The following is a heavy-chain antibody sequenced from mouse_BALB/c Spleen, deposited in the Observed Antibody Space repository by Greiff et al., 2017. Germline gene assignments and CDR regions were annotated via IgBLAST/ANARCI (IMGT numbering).Heavy chain of an antibody. J-gene: IGHJ4*01. V-gene: IGHV5-9-3*01. CDR3: ARHRDYGYEDAMDY. D-gene: IGHD2-2*01. Sequence: DVMLVESGGGLVKPGGSLKLSCAASGFTFSSYAMSWVRQTPEKRLEWVATISSGGSYTYYPDSVKGRFTISRDNAKNTLYLQMSSLRSEDTAMYYCARHRDYGYEDAMDYWGQGTSVTVSS. CDR1: GFTFSSYA. CDR2: ISSGGSYT.